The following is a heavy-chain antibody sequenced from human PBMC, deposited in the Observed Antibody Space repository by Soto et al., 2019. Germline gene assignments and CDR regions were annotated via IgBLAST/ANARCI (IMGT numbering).Heavy chain of an antibody. D-gene: IGHD2-21*01. CDR3: ARGGGGGLFEH. CDR2: ISPKSTYT. CDR1: GFPVSDYY. V-gene: IGHV3-11*06. Sequence: QVHLVESGGGLVKPGGSLRLSCATSGFPVSDYYMNWIRQAPGKGLEWLSHISPKSTYTNYADSVKGRFTISRDNTKSSLFLQMNSLGVEDTAVYYCARGGGGGLFEHWGQGVLVTVSS. J-gene: IGHJ4*02.